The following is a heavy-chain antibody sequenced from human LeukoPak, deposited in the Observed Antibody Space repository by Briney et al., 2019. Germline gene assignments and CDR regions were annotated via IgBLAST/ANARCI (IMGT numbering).Heavy chain of an antibody. V-gene: IGHV4-34*01. D-gene: IGHD3-3*01. J-gene: IGHJ4*02. CDR1: GGSFSGYY. CDR3: ARVAGTYYDFWSGWGSFDY. Sequence: SETQSLTCAVYGGSFSGYYWSWIRQPPGKGLEWIGEINHSGSTNYNPSLKSRVTISVDTSKNQFSLKLSSVTAADTAVYYCARVAGTYYDFWSGWGSFDYWGQGTLVTVSS. CDR2: INHSGST.